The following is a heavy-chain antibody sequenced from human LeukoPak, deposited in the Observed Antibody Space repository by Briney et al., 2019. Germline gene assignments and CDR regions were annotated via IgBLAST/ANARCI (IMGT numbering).Heavy chain of an antibody. CDR1: GFTFDDYA. CDR2: ISWNSGSI. Sequence: GGSLRLSCAASGFTFDDYAMHWVRQAPGKGLKWVSGISWNSGSIGYADSVKGRLTISRDNAKNSLYLQMNSLRAEDTAVYYCAKEMSVTVTTYFNYWGQGTLVTVSS. CDR3: AKEMSVTVTTYFNY. J-gene: IGHJ4*02. V-gene: IGHV3-9*01. D-gene: IGHD4-17*01.